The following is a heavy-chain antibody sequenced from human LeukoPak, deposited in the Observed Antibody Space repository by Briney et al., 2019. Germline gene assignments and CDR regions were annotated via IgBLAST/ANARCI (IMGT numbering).Heavy chain of an antibody. CDR2: ISSSGDKT. Sequence: GGSLRLSCAASGFTFSNYYMSWIRQAPWKGLEWVSYISSSGDKTYHADSVKGRFTISRDNAKNSLYLQMNSLRAEDTALYYCARKTSSGPFDSWGQGTLVTVSS. J-gene: IGHJ5*01. V-gene: IGHV3-11*01. CDR1: GFTFSNYY. CDR3: ARKTSSGPFDS. D-gene: IGHD3-22*01.